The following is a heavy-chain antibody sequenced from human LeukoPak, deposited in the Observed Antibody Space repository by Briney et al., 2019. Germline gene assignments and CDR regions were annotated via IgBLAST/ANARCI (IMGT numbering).Heavy chain of an antibody. J-gene: IGHJ4*02. CDR1: GGSISSYY. CDR2: IYYSGSP. V-gene: IGHV4-59*01. CDR3: ARDDYFDY. Sequence: SETLSLTCTVSGGSISSYYWSWIRQPPGKGLEWIGYIYYSGSPNYNPSLKSRVTISVDTSKNQFSLELSSVTAADTAVYYCARDDYFDYWGQGTLVTVSS.